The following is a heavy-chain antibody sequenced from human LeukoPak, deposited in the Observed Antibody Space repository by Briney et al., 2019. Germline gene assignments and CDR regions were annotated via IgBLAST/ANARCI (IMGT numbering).Heavy chain of an antibody. CDR3: AREGFGGVIVPYFDY. CDR1: GYTFTSYA. V-gene: IGHV1-3*01. CDR2: INAGNGNT. D-gene: IGHD3-16*02. Sequence: ASVKVSCKASGYTFTSYAMHWVRQAPGQRLEWMGWINAGNGNTKYSQKFQGRVTITRDTSASTAYMELSSLRSEDTAVYYCAREGFGGVIVPYFDYWGQGTLGTVSS. J-gene: IGHJ4*02.